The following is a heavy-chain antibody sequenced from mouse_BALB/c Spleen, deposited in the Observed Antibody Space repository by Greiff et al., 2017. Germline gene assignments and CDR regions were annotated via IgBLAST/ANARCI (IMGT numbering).Heavy chain of an antibody. D-gene: IGHD2-1*01. J-gene: IGHJ1*01. V-gene: IGHV5-6-3*01. CDR1: GFTFSSYG. CDR3: AREGDYYGNYWYFDV. CDR2: INSNGGST. Sequence: EVKLVESGGGLVQPGGSLKLSCAASGFTFSSYGMSWVRQTPDKRLELVATINSNGGSTYYPDSVKGRFTISRDNAKNTLYLQMSSLKSEDTAMYYCAREGDYYGNYWYFDVWGAGTTVTVAS.